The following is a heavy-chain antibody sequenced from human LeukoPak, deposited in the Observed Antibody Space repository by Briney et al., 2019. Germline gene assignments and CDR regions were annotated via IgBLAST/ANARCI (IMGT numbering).Heavy chain of an antibody. D-gene: IGHD3-10*01. V-gene: IGHV4-4*09. CDR3: ARAGRDYNYYYMDV. CDR1: GGSISSSY. J-gene: IGHJ6*03. Sequence: SETLSLTYTVSGGSISSSYWSWLRQPPGKGQEWIGYISTSGSTDYNPSLNSQVTISVDTSKNQFSLKLSSVTAADTAMYFCARAGRDYNYYYMDVWGKGTTVTVSS. CDR2: ISTSGST.